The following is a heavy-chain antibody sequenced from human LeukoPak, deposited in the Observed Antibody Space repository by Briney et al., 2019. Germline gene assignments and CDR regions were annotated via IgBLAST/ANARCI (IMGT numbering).Heavy chain of an antibody. CDR3: ARETNYYDSTNDY. D-gene: IGHD3-22*01. V-gene: IGHV3-66*01. CDR2: IYSGGST. J-gene: IGHJ4*02. Sequence: PGGSLRLSCAASGFTVSSNYMSWVRQAPGKGLEWVSVIYSGGSTYYADSVKGRFTISRDNSKNTLYLQMNSLRAEDTAVYYCARETNYYDSTNDYWGQGTLVTVSS. CDR1: GFTVSSNY.